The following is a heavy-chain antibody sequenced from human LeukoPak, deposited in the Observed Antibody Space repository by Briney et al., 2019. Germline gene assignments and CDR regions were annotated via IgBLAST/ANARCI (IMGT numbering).Heavy chain of an antibody. CDR2: IKQDGSEK. J-gene: IGHJ4*02. CDR3: ARLGDYYDSSGYHWL. D-gene: IGHD3-22*01. V-gene: IGHV3-7*01. CDR1: GFTFSSYW. Sequence: AGGSLRLSCAASGFTFSSYWMSWVRQAPGKGLEWVANIKQDGSEKYYVGSVKGRFTISRDNAKNSLYLQMNSLRAEDTAVYYCARLGDYYDSSGYHWLWGQGTLVTVSS.